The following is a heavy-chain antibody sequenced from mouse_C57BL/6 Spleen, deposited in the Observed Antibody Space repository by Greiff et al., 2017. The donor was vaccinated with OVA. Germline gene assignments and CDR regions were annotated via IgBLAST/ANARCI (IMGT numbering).Heavy chain of an antibody. CDR3: ARDQNYFDY. CDR1: GFTFSSYA. CDR2: ISDGGSYT. J-gene: IGHJ2*01. Sequence: VQLKESGGGLVKPGGSLKLSCAASGFTFSSYAMSWVRQTPEKRLAWVATISDGGSYTYYPDNVKGRFTISRDNAKNNLYLQMSHLKSEDTAMYYCARDQNYFDYWGQGTTLTVSS. V-gene: IGHV5-4*01.